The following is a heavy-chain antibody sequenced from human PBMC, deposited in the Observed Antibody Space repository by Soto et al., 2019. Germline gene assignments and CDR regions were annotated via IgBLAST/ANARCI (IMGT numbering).Heavy chain of an antibody. D-gene: IGHD3-16*01. CDR3: ARGNPFNYAGFDV. V-gene: IGHV1-8*01. CDR1: GYTFSDFD. CDR2: MNTKRGDT. Sequence: GASVKVSCKASGYTFSDFDINWLRQASGQGPEWMGWMNTKRGDTFFAQRFQGKFNMTWDTSLSTAYMEVGSLTSDDTAMYYCARGNPFNYAGFDVWGQGTTVTVSS. J-gene: IGHJ6*02.